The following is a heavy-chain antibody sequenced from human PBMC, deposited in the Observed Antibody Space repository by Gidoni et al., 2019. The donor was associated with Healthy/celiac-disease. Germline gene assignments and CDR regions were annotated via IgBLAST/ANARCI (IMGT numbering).Heavy chain of an antibody. CDR2: ISAYNGNT. V-gene: IGHV1-18*01. CDR3: ARDLMPGDDYVDGVFQH. J-gene: IGHJ1*01. Sequence: QVQLVQSGAEVKKPGASVKVSCKASGYTFTSYGISWVRQAPGQGLEWMGWISAYNGNTNYAQKLQGRVTMTTDTSTSTAYMELRSLRSDDTAVYYCARDLMPGDDYVDGVFQHWGQGTLVTVSS. D-gene: IGHD4-17*01. CDR1: GYTFTSYG.